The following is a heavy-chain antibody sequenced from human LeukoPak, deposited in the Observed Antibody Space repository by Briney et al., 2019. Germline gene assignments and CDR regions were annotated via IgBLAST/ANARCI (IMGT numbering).Heavy chain of an antibody. Sequence: PSETLSLTCTVSGGSISSSSDYCGWIRQPPGKGLEWIGNIYYSGSTYYNPSLKSRVTISVDTPKNQFSLKLSSVTAADTAVYYCARHDRFFDYWGQGTLVTVSS. CDR1: GGSISSSSDY. J-gene: IGHJ4*02. D-gene: IGHD3-3*01. CDR3: ARHDRFFDY. CDR2: IYYSGST. V-gene: IGHV4-39*01.